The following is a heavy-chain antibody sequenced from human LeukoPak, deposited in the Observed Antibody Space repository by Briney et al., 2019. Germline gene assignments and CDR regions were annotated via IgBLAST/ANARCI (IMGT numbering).Heavy chain of an antibody. CDR2: IYYSGST. CDR1: GGSLSNSNYY. V-gene: IGHV4-39*01. J-gene: IGHJ4*02. Sequence: SETLSLTCTVSGGSLSNSNYYWGWIRQPPGKGLEWVGSIYYSGSTYRRPSLRSRVTVSVDTSKNQISLRLSSVTAADTAVYYCASGGHSGSHIDSWGQGTLVTVSS. D-gene: IGHD1-26*01. CDR3: ASGGHSGSHIDS.